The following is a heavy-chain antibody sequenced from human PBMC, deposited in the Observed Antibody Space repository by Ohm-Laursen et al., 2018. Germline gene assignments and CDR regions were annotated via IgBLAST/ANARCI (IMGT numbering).Heavy chain of an antibody. J-gene: IGHJ5*02. CDR1: GGTFSSYG. V-gene: IGHV1-69*06. D-gene: IGHD3-10*01. CDR2: IIPIFGAA. Sequence: ASVKVSCKASGGTFSSYGINWVRQAPGQGLEWMGGIIPIFGAANYAQKFQRRVTITADKSTRTTYMELSSLRSEDTAVYFCARSAGSGSYNWFDPWGQGTLVTVSS. CDR3: ARSAGSGSYNWFDP.